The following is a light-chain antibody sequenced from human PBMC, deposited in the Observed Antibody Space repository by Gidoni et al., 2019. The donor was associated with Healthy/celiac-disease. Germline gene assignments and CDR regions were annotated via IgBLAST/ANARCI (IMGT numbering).Light chain of an antibody. CDR2: AAS. V-gene: IGKV1-39*01. Sequence: DIQMTQSPSSLSASVGDRVTLTCRASQSISIYLNWYQQKPGKAPKLLIYAASSLQSGVPSRFSGSGSGTDFTLTISSLQPEDFATYYCQQSYSTLTWTFGQGTKVEIK. J-gene: IGKJ1*01. CDR3: QQSYSTLTWT. CDR1: QSISIY.